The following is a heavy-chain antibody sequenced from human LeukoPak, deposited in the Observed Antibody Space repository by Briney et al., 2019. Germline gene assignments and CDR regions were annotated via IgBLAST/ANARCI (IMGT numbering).Heavy chain of an antibody. CDR3: ARVLAAGTEDYFDY. V-gene: IGHV1-18*01. CDR1: GYTFTSYG. CDR2: ISAYNGNT. J-gene: IGHJ4*02. Sequence: ASVKVSCTASGYTFTSYGIGWVRQAPGQGLEWMGWISAYNGNTNYAQKLQGRVTMTTDTSTSTAYMELRSLRSDDTAVYYCARVLAAGTEDYFDYWGQGTLVTVSS. D-gene: IGHD6-13*01.